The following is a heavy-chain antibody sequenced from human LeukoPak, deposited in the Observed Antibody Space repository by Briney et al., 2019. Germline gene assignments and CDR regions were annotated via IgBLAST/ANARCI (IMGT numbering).Heavy chain of an antibody. D-gene: IGHD6-13*01. J-gene: IGHJ4*02. CDR3: ARVPRIAAKPTSFDY. CDR1: AGSIVTINYY. CDR2: IYYSGST. Sequence: SEALSLTCTVSAGSIVTINYYWGWVRQPPGKGLEGIGTIYYSGSTYYNPSPKSRATISVDTSRNQFSLKLSSVTAADTAVYYCARVPRIAAKPTSFDYWGQGTLVAVSS. V-gene: IGHV4-39*07.